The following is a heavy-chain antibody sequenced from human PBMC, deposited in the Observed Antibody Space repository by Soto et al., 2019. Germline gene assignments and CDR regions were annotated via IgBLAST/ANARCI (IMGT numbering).Heavy chain of an antibody. V-gene: IGHV4-31*03. D-gene: IGHD6-6*01. CDR2: IYSNGDT. Sequence: SETLSLTCSVSSDSMNSGGYYWSWIRQRPGKGLEWIGYIYSNGDTYYNPSLKSRVTISVDTSKNQFSLNLTPVTAADTAVYYRARRGGSSSGYYAMDVWGQGTTVTVSS. J-gene: IGHJ6*02. CDR3: ARRGGSSSGYYAMDV. CDR1: SDSMNSGGYY.